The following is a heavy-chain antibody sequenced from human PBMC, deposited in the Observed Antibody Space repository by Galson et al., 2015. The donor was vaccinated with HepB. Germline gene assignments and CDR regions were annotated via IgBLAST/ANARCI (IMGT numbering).Heavy chain of an antibody. D-gene: IGHD7-27*01. V-gene: IGHV3-72*01. CDR1: GFTFSDYY. Sequence: SLRLSCAASGFTFSDYYMDWVRQAPGKGLEWVGRTRNKAKSYTREYAASVKGRFTILRDDSKNSLYLQMDSLKTEDTAVYYCARAGDTTWYFDLWGRGTLVTVSS. CDR3: ARAGDTTWYFDL. J-gene: IGHJ2*01. CDR2: TRNKAKSYTR.